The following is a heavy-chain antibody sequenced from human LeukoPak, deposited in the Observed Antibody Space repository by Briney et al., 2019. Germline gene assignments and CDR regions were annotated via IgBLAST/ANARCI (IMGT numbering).Heavy chain of an antibody. CDR1: GGTFSSYA. Sequence: SVKVSCKASGGTFSSYAISWVRQAPGQGLEWMGRIIPIFGTANYAQKFQGRVTITTDVSTSTAYLELSSLRSEDAAVYYCARDKYYGSGSFDYWGQGTLVTVSS. CDR2: IIPIFGTA. CDR3: ARDKYYGSGSFDY. V-gene: IGHV1-69*05. J-gene: IGHJ4*02. D-gene: IGHD3-10*01.